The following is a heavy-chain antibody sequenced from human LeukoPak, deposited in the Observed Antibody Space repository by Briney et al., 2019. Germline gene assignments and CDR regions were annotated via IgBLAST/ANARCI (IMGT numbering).Heavy chain of an antibody. J-gene: IGHJ4*02. CDR3: AIIAVAGKLDY. Sequence: ASVKVSCKASGYTFTSYYMHWVRQAPGQGLEWMGIINPSGGSTSYAQKFQGRVTMTRDMSTSTVYMELSSLRSEDTAVYYCAIIAVAGKLDYWGQGTLVTVSS. CDR1: GYTFTSYY. CDR2: INPSGGST. D-gene: IGHD6-19*01. V-gene: IGHV1-46*01.